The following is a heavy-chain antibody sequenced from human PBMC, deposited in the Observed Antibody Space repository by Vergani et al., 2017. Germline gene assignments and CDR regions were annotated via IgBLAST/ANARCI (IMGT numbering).Heavy chain of an antibody. J-gene: IGHJ4*02. Sequence: EVQLVQSGAGVKKPGESVKISCKCSGYSFTTYWISWVRQMPGKGLEWMGIIYPGDSDTRYSPSFQGQVTISVDKSINTAYLQWNTLKASDTAVYYCGRLRKEQLQPPDYWGQETLVTVSS. CDR3: GRLRKEQLQPPDY. CDR1: GYSFTTYW. V-gene: IGHV5-51*03. D-gene: IGHD1/OR15-1a*01. CDR2: IYPGDSDT.